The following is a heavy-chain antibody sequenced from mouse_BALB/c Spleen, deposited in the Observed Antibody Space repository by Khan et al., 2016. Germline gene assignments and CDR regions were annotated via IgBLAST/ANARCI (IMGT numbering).Heavy chain of an antibody. CDR2: ISYSGNT. D-gene: IGHD3-3*01. CDR3: ARSRRDEGYLDY. V-gene: IGHV3-2*02. Sequence: EVQLQESGPGLVKPSQSLSLTCTVTGYSITSDYAWNWIRQFPGNKLEWMGYISYSGNTTYNPSLKSRISITRDTSKNQFFLQLNSLTTEDTATYYCARSRRDEGYLDYWGQGTNLTVSS. CDR1: GYSITSDYA. J-gene: IGHJ2*01.